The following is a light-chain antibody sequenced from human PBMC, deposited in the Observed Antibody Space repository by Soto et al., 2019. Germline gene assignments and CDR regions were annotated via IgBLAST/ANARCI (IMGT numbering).Light chain of an antibody. CDR1: SSDIGDYNY. CDR2: EVS. V-gene: IGLV2-14*01. Sequence: ALTQPASVSGSLGQSITISCTGTSSDIGDYNYVSWYQQHPGKAPKLMIYEVSNRPSGVSYRFSGSKSGNTASLTISGLQAEDEADYYCSSYTTSRPLGVFGGGTKLTVL. CDR3: SSYTTSRPLGV. J-gene: IGLJ2*01.